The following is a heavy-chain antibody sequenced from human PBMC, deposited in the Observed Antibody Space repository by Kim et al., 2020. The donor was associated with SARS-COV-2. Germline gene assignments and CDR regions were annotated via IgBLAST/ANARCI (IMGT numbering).Heavy chain of an antibody. D-gene: IGHD2-2*01. CDR1: GYDFTNYW. CDR2: IDPRYSYV. CDR3: ARGCAMRLSLFDS. V-gene: IGHV5-10-1*01. J-gene: IGHJ4*02. Sequence: GESLKISCKGSGYDFTNYWISWVRQKPGKGLEWLGTIDPRYSYVKYSQSFLGHVTTSADKFINTAYLQWNSLEASDTAVYYCARGCAMRLSLFDSWGQGTPVIVSS.